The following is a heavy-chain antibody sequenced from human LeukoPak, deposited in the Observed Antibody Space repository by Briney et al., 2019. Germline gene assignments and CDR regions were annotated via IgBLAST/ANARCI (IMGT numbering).Heavy chain of an antibody. V-gene: IGHV3-7*01. CDR2: IKQDGREK. CDR3: ARDRRGYYDSSGYHY. CDR1: GFTLSSYW. D-gene: IGHD3-22*01. J-gene: IGHJ4*02. Sequence: HPGGSLRLSCAASGFTLSSYWMSWVRQAPGKGREWVDNIKQDGREKYYVDSVKGRLTISRDNAKNSLYLQMNSLRAEDTAVYYCARDRRGYYDSSGYHYWGQGTRVTVSS.